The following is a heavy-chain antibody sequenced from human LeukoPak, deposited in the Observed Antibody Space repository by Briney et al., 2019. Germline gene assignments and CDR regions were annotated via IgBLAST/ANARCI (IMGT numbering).Heavy chain of an antibody. CDR2: IRYDGSKK. Sequence: PGGSLRLSCAASGFTFSSYGMHWVRQAPGKGLEWVAFIRYDGSKKYYADSVKGRFTISRDNSKNTLYLQMNSLRAEDTAVYYCAKDVLSTVTTYYFDYWGQGTLVTVSS. CDR3: AKDVLSTVTTYYFDY. V-gene: IGHV3-30*02. CDR1: GFTFSSYG. J-gene: IGHJ4*02. D-gene: IGHD4-17*01.